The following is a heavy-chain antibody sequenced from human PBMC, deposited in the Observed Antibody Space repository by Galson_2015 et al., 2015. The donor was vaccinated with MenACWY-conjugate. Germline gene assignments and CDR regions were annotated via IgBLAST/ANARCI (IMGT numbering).Heavy chain of an antibody. V-gene: IGHV5-51*01. Sequence: QSGAEVKKPGEPLKISCTGSGYRFSSYYIDWVRQMPGKGLEWMGSIYPGDSDTRYSPSFQGQVTISADKSISTAYLQWSSLKASDSAMYYCSRQEIMVRGVPSEYWGQGTLVTVSS. J-gene: IGHJ4*02. CDR1: GYRFSSYY. CDR3: SRQEIMVRGVPSEY. CDR2: IYPGDSDT. D-gene: IGHD3-10*01.